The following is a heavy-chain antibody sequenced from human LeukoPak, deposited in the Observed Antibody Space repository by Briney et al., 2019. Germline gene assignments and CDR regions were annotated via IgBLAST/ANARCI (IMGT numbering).Heavy chain of an antibody. CDR1: GGSISSSSYY. J-gene: IGHJ4*02. V-gene: IGHV4-39*01. D-gene: IGHD5-18*01. Sequence: SETLSLTCTVSGGSISSSSYYWGWIRQPPGKGLEWIGSIYYSGSTYYNPSLKSRVTISVDTSKNQFSLKLSPVTAADTAVYYCARRRYSFLDYWGQGALVTVSS. CDR2: IYYSGST. CDR3: ARRRYSFLDY.